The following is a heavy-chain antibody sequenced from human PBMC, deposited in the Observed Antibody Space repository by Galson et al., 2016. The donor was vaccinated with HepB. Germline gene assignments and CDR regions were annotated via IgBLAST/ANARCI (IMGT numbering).Heavy chain of an antibody. CDR3: AKPIYYGSGTQGDY. D-gene: IGHD3-10*01. CDR1: GFTFNNFA. Sequence: SLRLSCAASGFTFNNFAMCWARQAPGKGLEWISFISGPAARTYYADSVKGRFTISRDNSKNTLYLQMNNLRAEDSAIYFCAKPIYYGSGTQGDYWGQGTLVTVSS. V-gene: IGHV3-23*01. J-gene: IGHJ4*02. CDR2: ISGPAART.